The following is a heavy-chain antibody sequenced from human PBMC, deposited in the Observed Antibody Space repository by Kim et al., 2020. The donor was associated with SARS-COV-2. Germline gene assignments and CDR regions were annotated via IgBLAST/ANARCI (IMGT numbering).Heavy chain of an antibody. V-gene: IGHV3-49*03. CDR3: TRYGMVRGVTLYYYYGMGV. D-gene: IGHD3-10*01. Sequence: GGSLRLSCTASGFTFGDYAMSWFRQAPGKGLEWVGFIRSKAYGGTTEYAASVKGRFTISRDDSKSIAYLQMNSLKTEDTAVYYCTRYGMVRGVTLYYYYGMGVWGQGTTVTVSS. CDR2: IRSKAYGGTT. J-gene: IGHJ6*02. CDR1: GFTFGDYA.